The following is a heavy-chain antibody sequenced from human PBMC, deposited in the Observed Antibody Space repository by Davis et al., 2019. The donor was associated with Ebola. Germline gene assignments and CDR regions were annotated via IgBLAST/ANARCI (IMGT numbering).Heavy chain of an antibody. V-gene: IGHV1-18*01. CDR3: ARDPTVTPLDY. J-gene: IGHJ4*02. CDR1: GYTFTSYG. Sequence: AASVKVSCKASGYTFTSYGISWVRQAPGQGLEWMGWISAYNGNINYAQKLQGRVTMTTDTSTSTAYMELRSLRSDDTAVYYCARDPTVTPLDYWGQGTLVTVSS. CDR2: ISAYNGNI. D-gene: IGHD4-17*01.